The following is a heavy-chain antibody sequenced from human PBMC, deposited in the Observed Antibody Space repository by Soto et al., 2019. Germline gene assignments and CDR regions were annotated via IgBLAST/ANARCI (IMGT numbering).Heavy chain of an antibody. J-gene: IGHJ5*02. CDR1: GGSISSYY. CDR2: IYTSGST. V-gene: IGHV4-4*07. Sequence: SETLSLTCTVSGGSISSYYWSWIRQPAGKGLEWIGRIYTSGSTNYNPSLKSRVTMSVDTSKNQFSLKLSSVTAADTAVYYCARDNVYGDYEGYGWFDPWGQGTLVTVSS. CDR3: ARDNVYGDYEGYGWFDP. D-gene: IGHD4-17*01.